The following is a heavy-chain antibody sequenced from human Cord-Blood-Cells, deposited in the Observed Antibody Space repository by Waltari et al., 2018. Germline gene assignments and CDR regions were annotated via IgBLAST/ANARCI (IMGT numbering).Heavy chain of an antibody. CDR3: ARALQPDSSSYSFDP. D-gene: IGHD6-13*01. Sequence: QVQLQQWGAGLLKPSETLSLTCAVYGGSFSGYYWSWIRQPPGKGLEWIGEINHSGSTNSNPSLKSRVTISVDTSKNQFSLKLSSVTAADTAVYYCARALQPDSSSYSFDPWGQGTLVTVSS. J-gene: IGHJ5*02. V-gene: IGHV4-34*01. CDR2: INHSGST. CDR1: GGSFSGYY.